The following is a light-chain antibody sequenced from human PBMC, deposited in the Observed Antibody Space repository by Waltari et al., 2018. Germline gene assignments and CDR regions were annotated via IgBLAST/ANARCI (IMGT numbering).Light chain of an antibody. J-gene: IGKJ4*01. CDR3: QQYDGIVVT. CDR2: DTS. V-gene: IGKV3-20*01. CDR1: QTVSSIS. Sequence: EIVLTQSPGTLSLSPGERANLSCRASQTVSSISFPWYQQKPGQAPRLLIYDTSNRAIGIPDRFSGSGSGTDFTLTISRLEPEDFAVYYCQQYDGIVVTFGGGTKVEI.